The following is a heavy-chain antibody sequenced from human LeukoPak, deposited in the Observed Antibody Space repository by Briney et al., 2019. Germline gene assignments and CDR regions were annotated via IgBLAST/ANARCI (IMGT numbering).Heavy chain of an antibody. J-gene: IGHJ4*02. CDR3: ARDPRPLRYFDWLLSYFDY. D-gene: IGHD3-9*01. Sequence: ASVKVSCKASGYTFTNYGISWVRQAPGQGLEWLGWISAYNGHTKYAQKFQGRLTMTTDTSTSTAYMELRSLRSDDTAVYYCARDPRPLRYFDWLLSYFDYWGQGTLVTVSS. CDR1: GYTFTNYG. CDR2: ISAYNGHT. V-gene: IGHV1-18*01.